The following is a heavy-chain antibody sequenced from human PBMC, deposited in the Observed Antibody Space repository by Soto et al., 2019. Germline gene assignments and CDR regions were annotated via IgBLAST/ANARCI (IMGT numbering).Heavy chain of an antibody. CDR1: GFSLSTTGVG. V-gene: IGHV2-5*04. Sequence: QITLKESGPTLVKPTQTLTLTCTFSGFSLSTTGVGVGGIRQPPGKDLELIALIYWTDDKRYNQSLKSRLTSTKDTTTNQVVLTMTHMDPVDTDSSDCVPSRCGGDCLQAYSSRSYYGLDVWGQGTTVTVSS. CDR3: VPSRCGGDCLQAYSSRSYYGLDV. CDR2: IYWTDDK. J-gene: IGHJ6*02. D-gene: IGHD2-21*01.